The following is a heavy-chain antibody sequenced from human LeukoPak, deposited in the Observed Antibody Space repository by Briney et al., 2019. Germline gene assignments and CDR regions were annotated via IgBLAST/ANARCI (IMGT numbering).Heavy chain of an antibody. V-gene: IGHV4-59*01. CDR3: ARVGSYCSGGSCYSYYFDY. J-gene: IGHJ4*02. CDR2: IYYSGTT. CDR1: GGSISIYY. Sequence: SETLSLTCTVSGGSISIYYWSWIRQPPGKGREWIGYIYYSGTTNYNPSLTSSVTISVDTSKHQFSLKLSSVTAADTAVYYCARVGSYCSGGSCYSYYFDYWGQGTLVTVSS. D-gene: IGHD2-15*01.